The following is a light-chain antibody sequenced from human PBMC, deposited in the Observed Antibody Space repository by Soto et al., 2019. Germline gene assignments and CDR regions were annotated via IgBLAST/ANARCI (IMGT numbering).Light chain of an antibody. CDR3: QQYSSSQGWT. CDR2: NAS. V-gene: IGKV3-20*01. CDR1: QNIHTN. J-gene: IGKJ1*01. Sequence: EIVMTQSPATLSVSPGERATLSCRAGQNIHTNLAWYQQKPGQAPRLLIYNASNRTTGIPDRFSGSGSGTDFTLTINRLEPADFAVYFCQQYSSSQGWTFGQGTKVDIK.